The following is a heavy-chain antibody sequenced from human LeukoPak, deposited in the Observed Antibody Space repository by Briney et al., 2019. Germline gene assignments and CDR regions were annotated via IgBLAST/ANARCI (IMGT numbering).Heavy chain of an antibody. CDR1: GFTFSSYA. Sequence: PGGPLRLSCAASGFTFSSYAMSWVRQAPGKGLEWVSVISGSGGSTYYADSVKGRFTIARDNSKNTLYLQMNSLRAEDTAVYYCAKGRGGSGWTGFDYWGQGTLVTVSS. V-gene: IGHV3-23*01. D-gene: IGHD6-19*01. J-gene: IGHJ4*02. CDR2: ISGSGGST. CDR3: AKGRGGSGWTGFDY.